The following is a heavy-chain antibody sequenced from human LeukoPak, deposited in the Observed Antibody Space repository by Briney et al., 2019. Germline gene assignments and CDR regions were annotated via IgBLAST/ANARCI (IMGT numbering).Heavy chain of an antibody. D-gene: IGHD2-2*01. CDR3: ATAREYRGPENDAFGV. CDR1: GYTFTSYG. J-gene: IGHJ3*01. Sequence: ASVKVSCKASGYTFTSYGISWVRQAPGQGLEWMGWISAYNGNTNYAQKLQGRVTMTTDTSTSTAYMELRSLRSDDTAVYYCATAREYRGPENDAFGVWGQGTMVTVSS. V-gene: IGHV1-18*01. CDR2: ISAYNGNT.